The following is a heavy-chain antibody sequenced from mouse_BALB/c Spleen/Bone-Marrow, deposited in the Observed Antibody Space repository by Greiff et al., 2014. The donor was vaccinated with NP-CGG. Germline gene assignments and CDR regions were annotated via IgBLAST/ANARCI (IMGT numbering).Heavy chain of an antibody. Sequence: QVQLQQPGAELARPGASVNLSCKASGYTFTNYWMHWVKQRPGQGLEWIGTIFPGDGDTRYTQKFKGKATLTADKSSTTACMQLSSLASEDSAVYYCTRGGITTSPFAYWGQGTLVTVSA. CDR1: GYTFTNYW. J-gene: IGHJ3*01. CDR3: TRGGITTSPFAY. D-gene: IGHD2-4*01. V-gene: IGHV1-87*01. CDR2: IFPGDGDT.